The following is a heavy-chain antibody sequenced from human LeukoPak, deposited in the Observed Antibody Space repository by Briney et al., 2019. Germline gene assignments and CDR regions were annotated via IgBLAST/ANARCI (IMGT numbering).Heavy chain of an antibody. CDR2: IWYDGSNK. CDR1: GFTFSSYG. J-gene: IGHJ5*02. CDR3: ARDPSDYYGSGRRRTDNWFDP. Sequence: PGGSLRLSCAASGFTFSSYGMHWVRQAPGKGLEWVAVIWYDGSNKYYADSVKGRFTISRDNSKNTLYLQMNSLRAEDTAVYYCARDPSDYYGSGRRRTDNWFDPWGQGTLVTVSS. D-gene: IGHD3-10*01. V-gene: IGHV3-33*01.